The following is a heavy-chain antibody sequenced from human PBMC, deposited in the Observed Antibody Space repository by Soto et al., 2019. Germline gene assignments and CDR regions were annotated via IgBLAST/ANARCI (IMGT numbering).Heavy chain of an antibody. CDR1: GYTFITYD. J-gene: IGHJ5*02. Sequence: QVQLVQSGAEVKKPGASVKVSCKASGYTFITYDINWVRRATGQGLEWVGWVNPDSGKTVYARKFQGRVTMTRNTSISTVYMELSVLISEDTAVYYCARGNWFDPWGQGTLVTVSS. CDR2: VNPDSGKT. V-gene: IGHV1-8*01. CDR3: ARGNWFDP.